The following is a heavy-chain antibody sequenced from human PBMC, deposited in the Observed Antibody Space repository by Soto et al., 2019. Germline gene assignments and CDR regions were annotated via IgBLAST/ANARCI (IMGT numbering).Heavy chain of an antibody. V-gene: IGHV4-34*01. D-gene: IGHD5-18*01. CDR3: ARDRAAAMVKGYYYYYGMDV. CDR1: GGSFSGYY. Sequence: PSETLSLTCAVYGGSFSGYYWSWIRQPPGKGLEWIGEINHSGSTNYNPSLKSRVTISVDTSKNQFSLKLSSVTAADTAVYYCARDRAAAMVKGYYYYYGMDVWGQGTTVTVSS. CDR2: INHSGST. J-gene: IGHJ6*02.